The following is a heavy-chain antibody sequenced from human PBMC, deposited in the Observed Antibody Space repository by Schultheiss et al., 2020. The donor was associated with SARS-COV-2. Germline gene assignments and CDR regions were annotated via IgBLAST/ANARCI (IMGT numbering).Heavy chain of an antibody. D-gene: IGHD6-13*01. V-gene: IGHV4-59*08. J-gene: IGHJ6*02. Sequence: SQTLSLTCTVSGGSISSYYWSWIRQPPGKGLEWIGYIYYSGSTNYNPSHKSRVTISVDTSKNQFSLKLSSVTAADTAVYYCARQAAAGHYYGMDVWGQGTTVTVSS. CDR1: GGSISSYY. CDR3: ARQAAAGHYYGMDV. CDR2: IYYSGST.